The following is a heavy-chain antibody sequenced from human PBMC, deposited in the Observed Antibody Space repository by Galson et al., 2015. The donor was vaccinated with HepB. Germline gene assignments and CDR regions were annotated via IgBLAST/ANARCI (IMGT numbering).Heavy chain of an antibody. V-gene: IGHV3-7*03. CDR1: GFTFSSYW. CDR3: ARALIAAAGPRGIYYYYYGMDV. CDR2: IKQDGSEK. Sequence: SLRLSCAASGFTFSSYWMSWVRQAPGKGLEWVANIKQDGSEKYYVDSVKGRFTISRDNAKNSLYLQMSSLRAEDTAVYYCARALIAAAGPRGIYYYYYGMDVWGQGTTVTVSS. D-gene: IGHD6-13*01. J-gene: IGHJ6*02.